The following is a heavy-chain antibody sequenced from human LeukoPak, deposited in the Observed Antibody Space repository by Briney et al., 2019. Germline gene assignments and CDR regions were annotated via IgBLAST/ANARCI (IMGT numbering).Heavy chain of an antibody. Sequence: ASVKVSCKASGYTFTGYYMHWVRQAPGQGLEWMGWINPNSGGTNYAQKFQGRVTMTRDTSISTAYMELSRLRSDDTAVYYCARARYDFWSGPSSFQHWGQGTLVTVSS. J-gene: IGHJ1*01. V-gene: IGHV1-2*02. CDR2: INPNSGGT. D-gene: IGHD3-3*01. CDR3: ARARYDFWSGPSSFQH. CDR1: GYTFTGYY.